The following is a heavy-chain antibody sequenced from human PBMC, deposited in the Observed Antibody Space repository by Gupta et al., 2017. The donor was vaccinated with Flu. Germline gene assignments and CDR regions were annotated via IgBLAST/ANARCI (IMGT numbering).Heavy chain of an antibody. CDR3: ATDGRATDLSYYFDY. J-gene: IGHJ4*02. D-gene: IGHD5-24*01. CDR2: IYYSGGT. V-gene: IGHV4-39*01. Sequence: QLQLQESGPGLVTPSETLSLTCTVSGGSISSSTYYWGWIRQPPGKGLEWIGSIYYSGGTYYNPSLKSRVTISVDTSKNQFSLKLSSVTAADTAVYYCATDGRATDLSYYFDYWGQGTLVTVSS. CDR1: GGSISSSTYY.